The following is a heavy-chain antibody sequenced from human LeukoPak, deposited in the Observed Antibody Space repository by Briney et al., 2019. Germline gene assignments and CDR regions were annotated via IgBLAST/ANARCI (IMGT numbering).Heavy chain of an antibody. D-gene: IGHD4-23*01. CDR3: ARETDYGGNGYYGMDV. J-gene: IGHJ6*02. Sequence: GGSLRLSCAASGFSFNTYSMNWVRQAPGKGLEWVSSISSSSSYIYYADSVKGRFTISRDNAKNSLYLQMNSLRAEDTAVYYCARETDYGGNGYYGMDVWGQGTTVTVSS. CDR2: ISSSSSYI. V-gene: IGHV3-21*01. CDR1: GFSFNTYS.